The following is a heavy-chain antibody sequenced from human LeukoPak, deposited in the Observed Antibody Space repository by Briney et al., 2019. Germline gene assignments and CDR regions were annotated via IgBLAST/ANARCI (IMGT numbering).Heavy chain of an antibody. CDR2: IKQDGSDK. V-gene: IGHV3-7*01. CDR1: GFTFSSYW. CDR3: APYPTTVTTPP. Sequence: GGSLRLSCAASGFTFSSYWMSWVRQAPGKGLEWVANIKQDGSDKYYVDSVKGRFTISRDNAKNSLYLQMNSLRADDTAVYYCAPYPTTVTTPPWGQGTMVTVSS. J-gene: IGHJ3*01. D-gene: IGHD4-17*01.